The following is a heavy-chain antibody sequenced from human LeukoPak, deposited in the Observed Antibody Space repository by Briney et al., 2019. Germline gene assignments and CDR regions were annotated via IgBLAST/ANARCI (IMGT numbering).Heavy chain of an antibody. J-gene: IGHJ5*02. CDR2: IIPILGIA. CDR3: ARELYCSGGSCKYNWFAP. CDR1: GGTFSSYA. D-gene: IGHD2-15*01. Sequence: SVKVSCKASGGTFSSYAISWVRQAPAQGLEWMGRIIPILGIANYAQKFQGRVTITADKSTSTAYMELSSLRSEDTAVYYCARELYCSGGSCKYNWFAPWGQGTLVTVSS. V-gene: IGHV1-69*04.